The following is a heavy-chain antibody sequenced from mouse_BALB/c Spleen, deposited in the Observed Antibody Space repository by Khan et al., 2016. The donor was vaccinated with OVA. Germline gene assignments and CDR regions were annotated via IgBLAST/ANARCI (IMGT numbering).Heavy chain of an antibody. V-gene: IGHV2-9*02. CDR1: GFSLSNYG. CDR3: ARSYDYDVGGFAY. D-gene: IGHD2-4*01. J-gene: IGHJ3*01. Sequence: VQLVESGPGLVAPSQSLSITCTVSGFSLSNYGVHWVRQPPGKGLEWLGVIWTGGITNYNSALMSRLSISKDNSKSQVFLEMNRLQTDDTAIYYCARSYDYDVGGFAYWGQGTLVTVSA. CDR2: IWTGGIT.